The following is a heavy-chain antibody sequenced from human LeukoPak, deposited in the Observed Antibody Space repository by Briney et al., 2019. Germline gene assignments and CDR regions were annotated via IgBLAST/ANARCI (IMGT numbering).Heavy chain of an antibody. Sequence: IPSETLSLTCAVYGGSFSGYYWSWLRQPPGKGLEWIGYIYYSGSTYYNPSLKSRVTISVDTSKNQFSLKLSSVTAADTAVYYCARGRTRYYYYGMDVWGQGTTVTVSS. CDR2: IYYSGST. CDR3: ARGRTRYYYYGMDV. J-gene: IGHJ6*01. V-gene: IGHV4-34*09. CDR1: GGSFSGYY. D-gene: IGHD1-14*01.